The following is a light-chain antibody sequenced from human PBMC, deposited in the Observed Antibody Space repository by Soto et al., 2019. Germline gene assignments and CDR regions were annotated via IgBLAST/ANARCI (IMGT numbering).Light chain of an antibody. CDR1: QSVSSY. J-gene: IGKJ1*01. Sequence: EIVLTQSPATLSLSPGERATLSCRASQSVSSYLAWYQQKPGQAPRLLIYDASNRATGIPARFSGSGSWTDFTLTISSLQPEDVPVYYCQQRSNWPPWTFGQGTKVEIK. CDR2: DAS. V-gene: IGKV3-11*01. CDR3: QQRSNWPPWT.